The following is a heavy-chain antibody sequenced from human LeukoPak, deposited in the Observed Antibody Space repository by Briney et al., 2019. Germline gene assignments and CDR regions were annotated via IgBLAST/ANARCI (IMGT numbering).Heavy chain of an antibody. CDR3: ASNTGTVFDY. J-gene: IGHJ4*02. V-gene: IGHV4-59*01. CDR1: GDFITAYY. CDR2: VYYSGAT. D-gene: IGHD1-7*01. Sequence: SETLSLTCAVSGDFITAYYWSWIRQPPGKGLEWIGYVYYSGATEYNPSLRSRVTISLELSKHQFSLNLTSVTAADTAVYYCASNTGTVFDYWGQGALVAVSS.